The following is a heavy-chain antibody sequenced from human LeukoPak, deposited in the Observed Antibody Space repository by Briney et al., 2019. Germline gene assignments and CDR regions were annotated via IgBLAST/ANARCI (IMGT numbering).Heavy chain of an antibody. J-gene: IGHJ4*02. D-gene: IGHD6-19*01. Sequence: ASVKVSCKASGYTFTGYYMHWVRQAPGQGLEWMGWINPNSGGTNYAQKFQGRVIMTRDTSISTAYMELSRLRSDDTAVYYCARVMSSSGWYGMNFDYWGQGTLVTVSS. V-gene: IGHV1-2*02. CDR3: ARVMSSSGWYGMNFDY. CDR1: GYTFTGYY. CDR2: INPNSGGT.